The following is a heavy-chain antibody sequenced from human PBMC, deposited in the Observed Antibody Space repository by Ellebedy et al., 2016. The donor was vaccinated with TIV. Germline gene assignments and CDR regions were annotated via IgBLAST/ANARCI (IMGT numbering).Heavy chain of an antibody. D-gene: IGHD3-16*01. V-gene: IGHV3-7*03. CDR3: GRDVLGGFFDR. Sequence: PGGSLRLSCVAPGFTFNNYWISWVRHVPGQGLEWVANINQDESEKYYVDSGEGRFTISRDNAKNLVYLQMNSLRAEDTAVYYCGRDVLGGFFDRWGQGTLVIVSS. CDR1: GFTFNNYW. CDR2: INQDESEK. J-gene: IGHJ4*02.